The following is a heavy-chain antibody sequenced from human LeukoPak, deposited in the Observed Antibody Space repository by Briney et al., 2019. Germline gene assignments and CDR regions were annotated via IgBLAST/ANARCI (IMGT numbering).Heavy chain of an antibody. Sequence: GGSLRLSCAASGFTLSSFAAHWGRQAPGKGLGGGAVISNDVSLKSYADSVKARFTFPRDNSENTLFLQMNSLRAEETAVYYCAKDPPGGSWYGDHWGEGTLVTVSS. D-gene: IGHD6-13*01. V-gene: IGHV3-30*04. CDR2: ISNDVSLK. CDR3: AKDPPGGSWYGDH. J-gene: IGHJ4*02. CDR1: GFTLSSFA.